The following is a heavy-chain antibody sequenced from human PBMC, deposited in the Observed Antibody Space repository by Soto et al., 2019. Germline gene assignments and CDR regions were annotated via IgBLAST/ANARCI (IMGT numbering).Heavy chain of an antibody. CDR1: GVTFSSYE. J-gene: IGHJ4*02. V-gene: IGHV3-48*03. D-gene: IGHD2-21*01. CDR3: TSGAWVIHYFDY. Sequence: EVQLVQSGGGLVQPGGSLRLSCAASGVTFSSYEMNWVRQAPGRGLEWISYISSTDSTTYYADSVKGRFTISRDNAKNSLYLQMNSLTAEDTAVYYCTSGAWVIHYFDYWGQGALVTVSS. CDR2: ISSTDSTT.